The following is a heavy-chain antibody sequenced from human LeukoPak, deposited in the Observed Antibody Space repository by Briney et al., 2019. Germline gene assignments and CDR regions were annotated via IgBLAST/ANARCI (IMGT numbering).Heavy chain of an antibody. V-gene: IGHV3-9*03. J-gene: IGHJ4*02. Sequence: GGSLRLSCAASAFSLNAYNMHWVRHVPGKGLEWVAGISYHSRNIRYVDSVKGRFTISRDNTKNFLYLQMNSLRVEDMAFYYCAKDSVKYSTSPLMYHFDFWGQGTLVTVSS. CDR2: ISYHSRNI. D-gene: IGHD2/OR15-2a*01. CDR1: AFSLNAYN. CDR3: AKDSVKYSTSPLMYHFDF.